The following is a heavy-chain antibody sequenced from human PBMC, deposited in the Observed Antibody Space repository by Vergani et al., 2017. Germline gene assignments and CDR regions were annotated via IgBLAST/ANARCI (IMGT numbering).Heavy chain of an antibody. J-gene: IGHJ6*03. CDR1: GFSLNTRGVS. CDR2: IDWNDDQ. V-gene: IGHV2-5*04. CDR3: VYRKTGCGTTGCFYPFYYYYYLDV. Sequence: QITLKESGPTLVKPTQTLTLTCTFSGFSLNTRGVSVAWIRQPPGKALDWLALIDWNDDQHYSPSLNNRVTITKDTSKNQVVLTMTNMDYVDTGTYYCVYRKTGCGTTGCFYPFYYYYYLDVWGKGTTVTVSS. D-gene: IGHD1-7*01.